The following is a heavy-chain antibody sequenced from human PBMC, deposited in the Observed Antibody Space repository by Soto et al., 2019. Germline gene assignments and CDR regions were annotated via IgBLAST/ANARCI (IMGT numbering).Heavy chain of an antibody. J-gene: IGHJ4*02. CDR2: IHYSGST. CDR1: GDSISGGDYY. Sequence: QVQLQESGPGLVKPSQTLSLTCSVSGDSISGGDYYWSWIRQPPGEALEWIGHIHYSGSTYYNASLKSRLTISLDTSKNEFSLNLNSVTAADTAVYYCARDQRALRYSDYWGQGTLVTVSS. CDR3: ARDQRALRYSDY. V-gene: IGHV4-30-4*01.